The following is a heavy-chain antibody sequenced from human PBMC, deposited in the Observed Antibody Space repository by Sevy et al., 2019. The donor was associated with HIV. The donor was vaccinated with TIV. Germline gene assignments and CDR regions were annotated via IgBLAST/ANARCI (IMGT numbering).Heavy chain of an antibody. CDR1: GFTFSDYS. Sequence: GGSLRLSCAASGFTFSDYSMSWIRQAPGKGLEWVANIKQDGNEKYYMDSAKGRFTISRDNAKNSVYLQVNSLGAEDTAVYYCAREAVAGRSGPWKADYYYAGMDVWGQGTTVTVSS. CDR2: IKQDGNEK. D-gene: IGHD6-19*01. CDR3: AREAVAGRSGPWKADYYYAGMDV. J-gene: IGHJ6*02. V-gene: IGHV3-7*01.